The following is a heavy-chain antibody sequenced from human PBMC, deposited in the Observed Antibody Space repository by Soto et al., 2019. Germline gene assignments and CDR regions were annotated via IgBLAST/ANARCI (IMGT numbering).Heavy chain of an antibody. CDR2: IYHTGST. D-gene: IGHD1-26*01. CDR1: GGSISNSNW. CDR3: GHRPIVGAAI. J-gene: IGHJ4*02. Sequence: QVQLQESGPGLVKPSGTLSLTCGVFGGSISNSNWWTWVRQPPGKGLEWIGEIYHTGSTNYNSSPMSRVTISLDKPNNQFSLKLSSVTAADTAVYYCGHRPIVGAAIWGQGTLVTVSS. V-gene: IGHV4-4*02.